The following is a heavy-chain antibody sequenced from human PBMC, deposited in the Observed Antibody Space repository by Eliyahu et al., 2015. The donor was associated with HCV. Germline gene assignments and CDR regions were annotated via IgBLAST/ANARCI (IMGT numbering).Heavy chain of an antibody. CDR2: IKEDGTTK. D-gene: IGHD6-6*01. CDR1: GFXFSNYW. V-gene: IGHV3-7*03. Sequence: VQLVESGGGLVQPGGSLRLSXAASGFXFSNYWMSWVRQAPGKGLEWVANIKEDGTTKYYMDSVKGRFTISRDNAKNSVYLQVSSLRAEDTAVFYCARIGYSSSSFDYWGQGALVTVSS. J-gene: IGHJ4*02. CDR3: ARIGYSSSSFDY.